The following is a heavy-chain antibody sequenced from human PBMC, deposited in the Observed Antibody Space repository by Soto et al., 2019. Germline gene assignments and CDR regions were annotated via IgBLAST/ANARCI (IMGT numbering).Heavy chain of an antibody. D-gene: IGHD1-7*01. CDR3: ARRYATTFDY. CDR1: GGSISSYY. V-gene: IGHV4-59*01. CDR2: IYYSGST. J-gene: IGHJ4*02. Sequence: PSETLSLTCTVSGGSISSYYWSWIRQPPGKGLEWIGYIYYSGSTNYNPSLKSRVTISVDTSKNQFSLKLSSVTAADTAVYYCARRYATTFDYWGQGILVTVAS.